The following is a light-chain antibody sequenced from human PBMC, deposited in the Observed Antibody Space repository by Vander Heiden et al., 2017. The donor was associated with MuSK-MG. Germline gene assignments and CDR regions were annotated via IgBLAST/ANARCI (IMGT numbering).Light chain of an antibody. V-gene: IGKV1-5*03. J-gene: IGKJ1*01. CDR2: RAS. Sequence: DIQMTQSPSTLSASVGDRVTITCRASQSISSWLAWYQQKPGKAPKLLVYRASSLESGVPSRFSGSGSGTEFTLTISSLQPEDFATYYCQQYNTDSTFGQGTKVEIK. CDR1: QSISSW. CDR3: QQYNTDST.